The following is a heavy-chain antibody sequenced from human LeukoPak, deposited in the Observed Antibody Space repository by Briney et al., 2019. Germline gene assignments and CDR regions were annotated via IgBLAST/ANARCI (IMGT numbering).Heavy chain of an antibody. Sequence: SETLSLTCAVYGGSFSGYYWSWIRQPPGKGLEWIGEINHSESTNYNPSLKSRVTISVDTSKNQFSLKLSSVTAADTAVYYCARVGSWYKYNWFDPWGQGTLVTVSS. V-gene: IGHV4-34*01. J-gene: IGHJ5*02. D-gene: IGHD6-13*01. CDR3: ARVGSWYKYNWFDP. CDR2: INHSEST. CDR1: GGSFSGYY.